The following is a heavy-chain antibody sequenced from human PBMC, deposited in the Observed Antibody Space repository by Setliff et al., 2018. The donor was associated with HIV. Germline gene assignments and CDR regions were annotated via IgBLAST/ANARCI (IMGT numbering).Heavy chain of an antibody. Sequence: PSETLSLTCSVSGDSFTGYYWNWIRQSAGKGLEWIGRIYTNGATSYNPSLRSRVTMSVDTSKKQLSLRLTSVSAAGTAVYYCAKDRGQCFDLWGRGTLVTVSS. CDR1: GDSFTGYY. D-gene: IGHD3-10*01. J-gene: IGHJ2*01. V-gene: IGHV4-4*07. CDR2: IYTNGAT. CDR3: AKDRGQCFDL.